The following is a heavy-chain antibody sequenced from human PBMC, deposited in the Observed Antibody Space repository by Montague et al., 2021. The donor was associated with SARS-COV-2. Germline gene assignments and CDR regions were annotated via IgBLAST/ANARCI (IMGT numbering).Heavy chain of an antibody. Sequence: ETLSLTCTVSGGSISSSSYYWGWIRQPPGKGLEWIGSIYYSGSTYYNPSLKSRVTISVDTSKNQFSLKLSSVTAADTAVYYCARQEPIVVVVAAARGWFDPWGPGTLVTVSS. V-gene: IGHV4-39*01. J-gene: IGHJ5*02. CDR1: GGSISSSSYY. CDR3: ARQEPIVVVVAAARGWFDP. CDR2: IYYSGST. D-gene: IGHD2-15*01.